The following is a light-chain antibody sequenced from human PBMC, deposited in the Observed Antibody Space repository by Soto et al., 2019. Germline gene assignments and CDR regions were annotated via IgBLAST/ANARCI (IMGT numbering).Light chain of an antibody. CDR3: QQYGSSPT. CDR1: QSVVGSH. CDR2: GAS. V-gene: IGKV3-20*01. J-gene: IGKJ1*01. Sequence: EIVLTQSPGTLSLSPGEGATLSCRASQSVVGSHLAWYQQKPGQAPRLLMYGASSRATGIPDRFSGSGSGTDFTLTISRLEPEDFAVYYCQQYGSSPTFVQGTRWISN.